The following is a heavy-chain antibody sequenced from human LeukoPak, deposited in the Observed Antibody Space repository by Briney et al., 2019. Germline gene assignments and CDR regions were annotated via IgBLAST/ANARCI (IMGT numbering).Heavy chain of an antibody. J-gene: IGHJ4*02. CDR3: ARRVSGWFYFDF. CDR2: IYNSGTT. CDR1: GGSISPFY. V-gene: IGHV4-59*08. Sequence: SETLSLTCTVSGGSISPFYWNWIRQPPGKGLEWIGHIYNSGTTKYNPSLKSRVTISADTSKNQFSLKLSSVTAADTAVYYCARRVSGWFYFDFWGQGTLVTVSS. D-gene: IGHD6-19*01.